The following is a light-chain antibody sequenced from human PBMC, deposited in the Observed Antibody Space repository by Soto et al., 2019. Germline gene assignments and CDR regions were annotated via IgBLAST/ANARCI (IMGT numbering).Light chain of an antibody. J-gene: IGLJ1*01. Sequence: QSALTQPPSASGSPGQSVTISCTGTSSDVGRYNYVSWYQQHPGKAPKLMIYEVSKRPSGVPDRFSGSKSGNTASLTVSGLQAEDDADYYCCSYTGSNNFRYVLETGTKVT. CDR1: SSDVGRYNY. V-gene: IGLV2-8*01. CDR2: EVS. CDR3: CSYTGSNNFRYV.